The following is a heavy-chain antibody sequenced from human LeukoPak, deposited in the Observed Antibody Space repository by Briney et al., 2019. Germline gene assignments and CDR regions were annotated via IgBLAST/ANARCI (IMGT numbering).Heavy chain of an antibody. CDR1: GSTVSSNY. Sequence: GGSLRLSCAASGSTVSSNYLSWVRQAPGKGLEWVSVIYSGGNTYYADSVKGRLTISRDISKNTVYLQMNNLRGEDTAVYYCARGYSKGFDYWGQGTLVTVSS. CDR3: ARGYSKGFDY. D-gene: IGHD4-11*01. V-gene: IGHV3-53*01. CDR2: IYSGGNT. J-gene: IGHJ4*02.